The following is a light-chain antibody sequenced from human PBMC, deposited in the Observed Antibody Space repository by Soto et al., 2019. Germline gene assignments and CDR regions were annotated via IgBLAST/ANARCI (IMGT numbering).Light chain of an antibody. CDR2: SGS. V-gene: IGKV2-28*01. CDR3: MQALQTPVT. Sequence: DIVLTQSSLSLPVTPGEPASISCRSSQSLLHSDGYNYLDSYMQKTAQSPQLLIYSGSHRASGVPDRFSGSGSGTDFTLKISRVEAEDVGVSYCMQALQTPVTFGGGTKVEIK. CDR1: QSLLHSDGYNY. J-gene: IGKJ4*01.